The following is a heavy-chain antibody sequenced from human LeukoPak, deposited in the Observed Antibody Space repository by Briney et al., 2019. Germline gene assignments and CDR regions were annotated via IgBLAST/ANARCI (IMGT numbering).Heavy chain of an antibody. J-gene: IGHJ6*02. CDR3: ARVVPRESTRSPYGMGV. V-gene: IGHV1-2*02. D-gene: IGHD3-10*01. CDR2: INPNSGGT. Sequence: ASVKVSCKASGYTFTGYYMHWVRQAPGQGLEWMGWINPNSGGTNYAQKFQGRVTMTRDTSISTAYMELSRLRSDDTAVYYCARVVPRESTRSPYGMGVWGQGTTVTVSS. CDR1: GYTFTGYY.